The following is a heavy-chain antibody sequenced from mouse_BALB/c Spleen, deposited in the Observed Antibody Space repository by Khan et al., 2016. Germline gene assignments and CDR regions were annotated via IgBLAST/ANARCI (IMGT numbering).Heavy chain of an antibody. J-gene: IGHJ3*01. Sequence: VQLQESGAELAKPGASVKMSCKATGYTFTDYWMHWVKQRPGQGLEWIGYINPNTGYTEYNQKFKDKATLTADKSSSTAYMQLSSLTSEDSAVYYCASSSYYCGSSYGWFAYWGQGTLVTVSA. CDR3: ASSSYYCGSSYGWFAY. CDR1: GYTFTDYW. V-gene: IGHV1-7*01. CDR2: INPNTGYT. D-gene: IGHD1-1*01.